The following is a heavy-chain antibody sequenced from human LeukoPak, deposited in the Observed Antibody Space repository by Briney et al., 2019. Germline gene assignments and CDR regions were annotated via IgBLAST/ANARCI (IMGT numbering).Heavy chain of an antibody. Sequence: SETLSLTCTVSGGSISIYYWSWIRQSPGKGLEWIGYIYYSGSTNYNPSLKSRVTISIDTSKNQFSLKLSSVTAADTAVYYCARDRTVGYCSGGSCFYGMDVWGQGTTVTVSS. V-gene: IGHV4-59*01. J-gene: IGHJ6*02. CDR3: ARDRTVGYCSGGSCFYGMDV. D-gene: IGHD2-15*01. CDR2: IYYSGST. CDR1: GGSISIYY.